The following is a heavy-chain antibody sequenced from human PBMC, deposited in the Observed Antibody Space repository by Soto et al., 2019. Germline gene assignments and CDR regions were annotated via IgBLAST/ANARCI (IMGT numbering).Heavy chain of an antibody. CDR1: GYTFTTYG. D-gene: IGHD2-15*01. V-gene: IGHV1-18*01. CDR2: ISAFSGDT. Sequence: GASVKVSCKASGYTFTTYGISWVRQAPGQGLEWMGWISAFSGDTHFAQNFQGRVTLTRDTSTSIAYMELRSLGSDDTAVYYCVREVEVGGCVFLGFWGQGTLVTVSS. J-gene: IGHJ4*02. CDR3: VREVEVGGCVFLGF.